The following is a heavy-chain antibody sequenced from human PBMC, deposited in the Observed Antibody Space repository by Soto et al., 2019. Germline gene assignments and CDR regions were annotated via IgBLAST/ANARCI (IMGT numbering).Heavy chain of an antibody. D-gene: IGHD1-26*01. Sequence: QVTLKESGPVLVKPTETLTLTCTVSGFSLSNPVMGVSWIRQPPGKALEWLIDIFSNDQKSYSTSLKNRLTISRDTSKSQVVLSMTNMDPVDTGTYFCARIRWDLDSAMDVWGQGITVTVSS. CDR2: IFSNDQK. CDR1: GFSLSNPVMG. J-gene: IGHJ6*02. CDR3: ARIRWDLDSAMDV. V-gene: IGHV2-26*01.